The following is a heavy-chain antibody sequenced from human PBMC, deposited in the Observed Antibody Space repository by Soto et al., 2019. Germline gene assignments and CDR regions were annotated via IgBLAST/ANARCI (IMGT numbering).Heavy chain of an antibody. CDR1: GLSFSSYE. D-gene: IGHD6-6*01. Sequence: GGSLRLSCVVSGLSFSSYEMNWVRQAPGKGLEWISYINSGSSRMFYADSVKGRFTTSRDNDKSTLYLEMNRLRAEDTGVYYCAASAIAARFEFWGQGTLVTVSS. J-gene: IGHJ1*01. CDR3: AASAIAARFEF. CDR2: INSGSSRM. V-gene: IGHV3-48*03.